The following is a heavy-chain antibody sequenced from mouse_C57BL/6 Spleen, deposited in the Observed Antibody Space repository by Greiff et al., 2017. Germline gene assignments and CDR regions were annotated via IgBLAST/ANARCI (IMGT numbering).Heavy chain of an antibody. D-gene: IGHD1-1*01. J-gene: IGHJ1*03. CDR2: IHPNSGST. V-gene: IGHV1-64*01. CDR3: ASTTVVDHWYFDV. Sequence: QVQLQQPGAELVKPGASVKLSCKASGYTFTSYWMHWVKQRPGQGLEWIGMIHPNSGSTNYNEKFKSKATLTVDKSSSTAYMQLSSLTSEDSAVYYCASTTVVDHWYFDVWGTGTTVTVSS. CDR1: GYTFTSYW.